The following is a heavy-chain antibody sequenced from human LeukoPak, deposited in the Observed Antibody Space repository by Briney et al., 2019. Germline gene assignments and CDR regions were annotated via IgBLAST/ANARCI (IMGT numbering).Heavy chain of an antibody. CDR2: LPPDELDI. J-gene: IGHJ4*02. D-gene: IGHD2-21*02. CDR1: GFTFTNYW. Sequence: PGGSLRLSCAASGFTFTNYWMHWVRQAPGMGLVWVSRLPPDELDIIYADSVKGRFTVSRDNAKNTVYLQMNNLRAEDTAVYYCARDLVTTIDSFDYWGQGTLVTVSS. V-gene: IGHV3-74*01. CDR3: ARDLVTTIDSFDY.